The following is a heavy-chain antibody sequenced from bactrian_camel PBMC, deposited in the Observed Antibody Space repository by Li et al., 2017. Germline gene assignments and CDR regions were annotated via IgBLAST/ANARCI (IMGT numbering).Heavy chain of an antibody. D-gene: IGHD7*01. J-gene: IGHJ4*01. CDR3: AKDWWSSKRV. CDR1: GFSFSYAY. CDR2: ISGSSNT. V-gene: IGHV3-2*01. Sequence: VQLVESGGGLVQPGGSLRLSCAASGFSFSYAYMNWVRQAPGKGLEWVSSISGSSNTYYTNSVKGRFTIARDNIKNTVYLQMNALKVEDTAMYYCAKDWWSSKRVRGQGTQVTVS.